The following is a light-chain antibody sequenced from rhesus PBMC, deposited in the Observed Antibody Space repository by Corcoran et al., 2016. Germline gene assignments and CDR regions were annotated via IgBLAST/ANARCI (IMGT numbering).Light chain of an antibody. Sequence: DIVMTQTPLSLPVIPGEPASISCRSSQSLLHTDGYTYLDWYLQKPGQSPQLLIYGGSNRASGVPDRFSGSGSGTDFTLKISKVEAEDVGVYYCMQPTALPSSFGQGTKVELK. V-gene: IGKV2-61*01. J-gene: IGKJ2*01. CDR3: MQPTALPSS. CDR2: GGS. CDR1: QSLLHTDGYTY.